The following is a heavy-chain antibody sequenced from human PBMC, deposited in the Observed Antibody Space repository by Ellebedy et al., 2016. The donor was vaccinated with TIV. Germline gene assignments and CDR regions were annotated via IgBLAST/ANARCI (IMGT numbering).Heavy chain of an antibody. CDR2: IYYSGST. CDR3: ARAATPSTPVDY. V-gene: IGHV4-59*01. D-gene: IGHD2-15*01. Sequence: SETLSLXXTVSGGSISSYYWSWIRQPPGKGLEWIGYIYYSGSTNYNPSLKSRVTISVDTSKNQFSLKLSSVTAADTAVYYCARAATPSTPVDYWGQGTLVTVSP. CDR1: GGSISSYY. J-gene: IGHJ4*02.